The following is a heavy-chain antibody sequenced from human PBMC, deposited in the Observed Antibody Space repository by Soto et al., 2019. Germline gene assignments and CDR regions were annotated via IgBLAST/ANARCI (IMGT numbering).Heavy chain of an antibody. J-gene: IGHJ6*02. CDR1: GFTFSSYA. V-gene: IGHV3-30-3*01. CDR3: ARDVSGDYYGSGRAAYYYYYGMHV. Sequence: PGGSLRLSRAASGFTFSSYAMHWVRQAPGKGLEWVAVISYDGSNKYYADSVKGRFTISRDNSKNTLYLQMNSLRAEDTAVYYCARDVSGDYYGSGRAAYYYYYGMHVWGQGTTVTVSS. CDR2: ISYDGSNK. D-gene: IGHD3-10*01.